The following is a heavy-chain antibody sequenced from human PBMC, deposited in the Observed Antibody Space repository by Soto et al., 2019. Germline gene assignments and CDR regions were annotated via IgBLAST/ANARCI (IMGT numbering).Heavy chain of an antibody. CDR1: SGSITEYS. Sequence: QLQLQESGPGLVKPSETLSLTCVVSSGSITEYSWTWIRRPAGKGLEWNGIMYRDGTTSYNPSLESRVTMSLDTSMNHFSLELTSVTAADTALYYCARVFYTDSGGYPRPIFDSWVPGTLVTVSS. J-gene: IGHJ4*02. D-gene: IGHD2-15*01. V-gene: IGHV4-4*07. CDR3: ARVFYTDSGGYPRPIFDS. CDR2: MYRDGTT.